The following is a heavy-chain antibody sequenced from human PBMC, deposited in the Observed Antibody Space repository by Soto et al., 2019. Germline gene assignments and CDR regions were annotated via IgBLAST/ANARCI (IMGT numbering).Heavy chain of an antibody. CDR3: ARVKYYYDSSGYHDAFDI. CDR2: IYYSGST. CDR1: GGSISSGDYY. Sequence: QVQLQESGPGLVKPSQTLSLTCTVSGGSISSGDYYWSWIRQPPGKGLEWIGYIYYSGSTYYNPSLKSRVTISVDTSKNQFSLKLSSVTAADTAVYYCARVKYYYDSSGYHDAFDIWGQGTMVTVSS. J-gene: IGHJ3*02. D-gene: IGHD3-22*01. V-gene: IGHV4-30-4*01.